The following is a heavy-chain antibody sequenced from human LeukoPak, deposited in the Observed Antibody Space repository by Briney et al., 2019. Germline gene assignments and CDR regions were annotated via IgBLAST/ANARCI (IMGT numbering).Heavy chain of an antibody. Sequence: GGSLRLSCAASGFTFSSYEMNWVRQAPGTGLEWVSYISSSGSSIEYADSVKGRFTISRDNAKNSLYLQMNSLRAEDTAVYYCARDNYDILTGYYPAFDIWGQGTMVTVSS. CDR3: ARDNYDILTGYYPAFDI. CDR1: GFTFSSYE. J-gene: IGHJ3*02. V-gene: IGHV3-48*03. CDR2: ISSSGSSI. D-gene: IGHD3-9*01.